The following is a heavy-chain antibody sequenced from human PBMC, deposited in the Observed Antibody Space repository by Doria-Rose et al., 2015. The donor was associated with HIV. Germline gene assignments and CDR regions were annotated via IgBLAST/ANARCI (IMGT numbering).Heavy chain of an antibody. J-gene: IGHJ4*02. CDR1: GASLSSPGMG. CDR3: ARIKSSRWYHKYYFDF. V-gene: IGHV2-26*01. CDR2: IFSDDER. Sequence: QESGPVLVKPIETLTLTCTVSGASLSSPGMGVSWIRQPPGKALEWLANIFSDDERSYKTSLKSRLTISRGTSKSQVVLTMTDVDPVDTATYYCARIKSSRWYHKYYFDFWGQGTLVIVSA. D-gene: IGHD6-13*01.